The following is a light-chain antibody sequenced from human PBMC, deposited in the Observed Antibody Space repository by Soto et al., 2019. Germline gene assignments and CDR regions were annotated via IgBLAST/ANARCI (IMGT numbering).Light chain of an antibody. Sequence: DIQMAQSPSTLSASMGDRVTITCRASDSIHRWPAWYQQKPGQAARLLIYDTSTLKSGVPSRFSGSGSGTEFNLTIANLQPDDFATYFCHQYNSYSWTFGQGTKVDSK. CDR3: HQYNSYSWT. CDR1: DSIHRW. V-gene: IGKV1-5*01. CDR2: DTS. J-gene: IGKJ1*01.